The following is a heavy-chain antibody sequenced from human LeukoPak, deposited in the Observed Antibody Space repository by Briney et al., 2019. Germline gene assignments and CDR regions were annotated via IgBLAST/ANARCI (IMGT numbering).Heavy chain of an antibody. CDR1: GYRFTSYW. Sequence: GESLKISFKGSGYRFTSYWIGWVRQMPGKGLEWMGIIYPGDSDTRYSPSFQGQVTISADKSISTAYLQWSSLKASDTAMYYCARIGSSRYYYYYMDVWGKGTTVTVSS. V-gene: IGHV5-51*01. CDR2: IYPGDSDT. CDR3: ARIGSSRYYYYYMDV. J-gene: IGHJ6*03. D-gene: IGHD6-6*01.